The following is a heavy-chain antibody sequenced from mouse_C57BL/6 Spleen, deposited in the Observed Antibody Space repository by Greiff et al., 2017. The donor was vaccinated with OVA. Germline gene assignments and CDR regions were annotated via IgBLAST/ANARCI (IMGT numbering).Heavy chain of an antibody. CDR3: ARGTVVAPGWYFDV. V-gene: IGHV1-61*01. CDR2: IYPSDSET. J-gene: IGHJ1*03. CDR1: GYTFPSYW. D-gene: IGHD1-1*01. Sequence: VQLQQPGAELVRPGSSVKLSCKASGYTFPSYWMDWVKQRPGQGLEWIGNIYPSDSETHYNQKFKDKATLTVDKSSSTAYMQLSSLTSEDSAVYYCARGTVVAPGWYFDVWGTGTTVTVSS.